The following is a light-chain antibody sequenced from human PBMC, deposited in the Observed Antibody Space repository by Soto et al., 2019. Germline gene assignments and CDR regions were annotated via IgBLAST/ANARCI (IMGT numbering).Light chain of an antibody. V-gene: IGLV2-14*01. CDR2: EVS. CDR1: SNDVGGYDY. J-gene: IGLJ1*01. CDR3: ISYTSISTYV. Sequence: QLVLTQPASVSGSPGQSITIPCTGTSNDVGGYDYVSWYQQHPGKAPKFMIYEVSDRPSGVSPRFSGSKSGNTASLTISGLQTEDEADYYCISYTSISTYVFGTGTKLTVL.